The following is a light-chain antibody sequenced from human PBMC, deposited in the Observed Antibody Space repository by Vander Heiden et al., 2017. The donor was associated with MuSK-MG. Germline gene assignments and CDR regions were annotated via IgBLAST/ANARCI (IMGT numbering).Light chain of an antibody. CDR3: QRYLKTPRT. CDR1: QVIRDA. V-gene: IGKV1-NL1*01. Sequence: IQMTQSPSSLSASVGDTVNVSCRASQVIRDALVWYQQRPGAAPKLLIYGGSKLQVGVPSTFSRSGSGADYTLSISDLHPEHFTTYYCQRYLKTPRTFGQGTKVDIK. CDR2: GGS. J-gene: IGKJ1*01.